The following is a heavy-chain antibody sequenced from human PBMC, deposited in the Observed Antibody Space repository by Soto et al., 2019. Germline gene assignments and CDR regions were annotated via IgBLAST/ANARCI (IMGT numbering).Heavy chain of an antibody. D-gene: IGHD3-10*01. Sequence: GGSLRLSCAASGFTFSSYGMHWVRQAPGKGLEWVAFISYDGSTKYYADSVKGRFTISRDDSKDTLYLQMNSLRPEDTSVYYCAKVITSMVRGIFYFFDFWGQGTPVTVSS. CDR2: ISYDGSTK. CDR1: GFTFSSYG. V-gene: IGHV3-30*18. CDR3: AKVITSMVRGIFYFFDF. J-gene: IGHJ4*02.